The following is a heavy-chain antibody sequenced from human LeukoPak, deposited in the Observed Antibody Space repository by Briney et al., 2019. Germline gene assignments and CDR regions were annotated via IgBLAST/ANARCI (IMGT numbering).Heavy chain of an antibody. CDR2: ISAYNGNT. Sequence: ASVTVSCTASGYTFTNYGISWVRQAPGQGLEWMGWISAYNGNTNYAQKLQGRVTMTRDTSTSTAYVELRSLTSDDTAVYYCASEREFRGVVYFAYWGQGTLITVSS. J-gene: IGHJ4*02. CDR3: ASEREFRGVVYFAY. CDR1: GYTFTNYG. V-gene: IGHV1-18*01. D-gene: IGHD3-10*01.